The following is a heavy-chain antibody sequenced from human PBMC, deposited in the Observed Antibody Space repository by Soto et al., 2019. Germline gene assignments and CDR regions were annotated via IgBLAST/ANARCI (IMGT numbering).Heavy chain of an antibody. Sequence: PSETLSLTCTVSGGSISSYYWSWIRQPPGKGLEWIGYIYYSGSTNYNPSLKSRVTISVDTSKNQFSLKLSSVTAADTAVYYCARYYYVAFDIWGQGTMVTVSS. J-gene: IGHJ3*02. CDR3: ARYYYVAFDI. CDR1: GGSISSYY. V-gene: IGHV4-59*01. D-gene: IGHD3-10*02. CDR2: IYYSGST.